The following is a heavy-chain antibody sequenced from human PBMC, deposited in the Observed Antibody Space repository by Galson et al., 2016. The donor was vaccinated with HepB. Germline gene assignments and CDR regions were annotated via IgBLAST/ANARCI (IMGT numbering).Heavy chain of an antibody. V-gene: IGHV3-23*01. J-gene: IGHJ4*02. Sequence: SLRLSCAASGFTFSRYAMSWVRQAPGKGLDWVSAINGVGGTYYADSVKGRFTISRDISKNTVYLQMYSLRAEDTAVYYCVKDYPENDVDGDDYGSNPLGSWGQGALVTVTS. D-gene: IGHD4-17*01. CDR2: INGVGGT. CDR3: VKDYPENDVDGDDYGSNPLGS. CDR1: GFTFSRYA.